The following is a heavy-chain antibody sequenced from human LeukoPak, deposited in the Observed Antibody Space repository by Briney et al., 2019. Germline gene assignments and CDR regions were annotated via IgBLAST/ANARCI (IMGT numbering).Heavy chain of an antibody. CDR3: ARDSHEYYDILTGYSYYFDY. CDR2: ISAYNGNT. D-gene: IGHD3-9*01. V-gene: IGHV1-18*01. J-gene: IGHJ4*02. Sequence: GASVKVSCKASGYTFTSYGISWVRQAPGQGLEWMGWISAYNGNTNYAQKLQGRVTMTTDTSTSTAYMELRSLRSDDTAVYYCARDSHEYYDILTGYSYYFDYWGQGTLVTVSS. CDR1: GYTFTSYG.